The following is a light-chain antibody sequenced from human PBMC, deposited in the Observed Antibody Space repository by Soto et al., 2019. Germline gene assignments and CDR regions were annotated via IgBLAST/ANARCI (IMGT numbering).Light chain of an antibody. J-gene: IGKJ1*01. CDR2: KAS. CDR3: QHYNSYSEA. V-gene: IGKV1-5*03. CDR1: QTISSW. Sequence: DMQMNKSPSTLSGALGDRVTITCGASQTISSWLAWYQQKTGKAPKLLIYKASTLKSGVPSRFSGSGYGTEFTLTISSLQPDDFATYYCQHYNSYSEAFGQGTKVDIK.